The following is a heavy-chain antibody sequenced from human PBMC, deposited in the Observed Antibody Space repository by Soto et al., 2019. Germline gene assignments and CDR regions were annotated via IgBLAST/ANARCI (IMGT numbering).Heavy chain of an antibody. CDR2: ISSSSSYI. CDR1: GFTFSSYS. J-gene: IGHJ4*02. CDR3: ARVYIQIWTYED. Sequence: GGSLRLSCAASGFTFSSYSMNWVRQAPGKGLEWVSSISSSSSYIYYADSVKGRFTISRDNAKNSLYLQMNSLRAEDTAVYYCARVYIQIWTYEDWGQGNLVTVS. V-gene: IGHV3-21*01. D-gene: IGHD5-18*01.